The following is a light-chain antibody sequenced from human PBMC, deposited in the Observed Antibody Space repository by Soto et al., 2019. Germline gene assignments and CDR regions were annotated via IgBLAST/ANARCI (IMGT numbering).Light chain of an antibody. J-gene: IGLJ1*01. V-gene: IGLV2-8*01. CDR2: EVS. CDR3: SSYAGSNNFV. Sequence: QSALPQPPSASGSPGQSVTISCTGTSSDVGGYNYVSWYQHHPGKAPKLMIYEVSKRPSGVPDRFSGSKSGNTASLTVSGLQAEDEADYYCSSYAGSNNFVFGTGTKVTVL. CDR1: SSDVGGYNY.